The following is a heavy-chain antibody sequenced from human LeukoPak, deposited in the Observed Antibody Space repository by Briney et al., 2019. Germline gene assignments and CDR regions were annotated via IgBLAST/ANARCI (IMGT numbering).Heavy chain of an antibody. J-gene: IGHJ3*02. CDR3: ARDGDQGAFDI. Sequence: SETLSLTCAVYGGSFSGYYWSWIRQPPGKGLEWIGEINHSGSTNYNPSLKSRVTISVDTSKNQFSLKLSSVTAADTAVYYCARDGDQGAFDICGQGAMFTVSS. V-gene: IGHV4-34*01. CDR1: GGSFSGYY. D-gene: IGHD3-10*01. CDR2: INHSGST.